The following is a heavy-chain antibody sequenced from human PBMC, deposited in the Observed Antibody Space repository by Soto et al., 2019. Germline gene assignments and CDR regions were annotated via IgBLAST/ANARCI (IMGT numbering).Heavy chain of an antibody. V-gene: IGHV1-69*06. CDR2: IIPIFGTT. D-gene: IGHD3-22*01. J-gene: IGHJ5*02. CDR1: GGTFSSDA. CDR3: ARDRTDSGYYTNWLDP. Sequence: SMQVSCKDSGGTFSSDAITWVRQAPGQGLEWVGRIIPIFGTTNYAQNLQGRVTISADKSTLTSYMELHSLTSDDTALYYCARDRTDSGYYTNWLDPWGQGTQVTVSS.